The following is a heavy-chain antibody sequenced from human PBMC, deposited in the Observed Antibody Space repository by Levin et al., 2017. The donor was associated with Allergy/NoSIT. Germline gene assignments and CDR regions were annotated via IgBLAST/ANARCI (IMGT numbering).Heavy chain of an antibody. Sequence: GSLRLSCAVSDVTIDTNNWWTWVRQPPGKGLEWIGEIYHNGDTHYNPSLKSRLTISVDTSNNRFHLRLDSLTAAATAVYYCAKMGGFNRAPGMDVWGHGTTVIVSS. CDR1: DVTIDTNNW. D-gene: IGHD3-16*01. V-gene: IGHV4-4*02. CDR3: AKMGGFNRAPGMDV. CDR2: IYHNGDT. J-gene: IGHJ6*02.